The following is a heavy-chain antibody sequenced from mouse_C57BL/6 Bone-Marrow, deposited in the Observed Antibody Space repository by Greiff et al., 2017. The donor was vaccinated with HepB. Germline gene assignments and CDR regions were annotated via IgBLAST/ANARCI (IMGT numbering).Heavy chain of an antibody. CDR3: TTEGYTIPRFAY. Sequence: EVQLLQSGAELVRPGASVKLSCTASGFNIKDDYMHWVKQRPEQGLEWIGWIDPENGDTEYASKFQGKATITADTSSNTAYLQLSSLTSEDTAVYYGTTEGYTIPRFAYWGQGTLVTVSA. CDR2: IDPENGDT. D-gene: IGHD3-2*02. CDR1: GFNIKDDY. V-gene: IGHV14-4*01. J-gene: IGHJ3*01.